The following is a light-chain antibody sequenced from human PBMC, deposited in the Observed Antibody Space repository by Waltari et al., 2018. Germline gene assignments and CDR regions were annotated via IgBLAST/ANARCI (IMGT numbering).Light chain of an antibody. CDR3: QHYVRLPAT. CDR1: QIVSRT. Sequence: VLTQSPGTLSLSPGERATLSCRASQIVSRTLAWYQQNPGQAPRLLIYGASTRATGIPERFSGGGAGTDFSLTINRLEPEDFAVYYCQHYVRLPATFGQGTKVEIK. J-gene: IGKJ1*01. V-gene: IGKV3-20*01. CDR2: GAS.